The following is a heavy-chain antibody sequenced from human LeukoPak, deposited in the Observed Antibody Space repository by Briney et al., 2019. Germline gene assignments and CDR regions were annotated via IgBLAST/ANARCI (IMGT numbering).Heavy chain of an antibody. CDR2: IYYSGST. CDR1: GGSISSSSYY. V-gene: IGHV4-39*07. Sequence: SETLSLTCTVSGGSISSSSYYWGWIRQPPGKGLEWIGSIYYSGSTYYNPSLKSRVTISVDTSKNQFSLKLSSVTAADTAVYYCARVRIVATIRQNYYYYYYMDVWGKGTTVTVSS. D-gene: IGHD5-12*01. J-gene: IGHJ6*03. CDR3: ARVRIVATIRQNYYYYYYMDV.